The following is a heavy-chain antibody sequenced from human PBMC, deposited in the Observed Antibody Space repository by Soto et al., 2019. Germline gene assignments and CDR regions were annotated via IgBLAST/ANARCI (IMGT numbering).Heavy chain of an antibody. J-gene: IGHJ6*02. CDR2: ISYDGSNK. D-gene: IGHD3-3*01. Sequence: QVQLVESGGGVVQPGRSLRLSCAASGFTFSSYGMHWVRQAPGKGLEWVAIISYDGSNKYYADSVKGRFTISRDNSKNALFLQMKSLRAEDTAVYYCAKDVVSGGITIFGVVILNGMDVWGQGTTVTVSS. CDR3: AKDVVSGGITIFGVVILNGMDV. CDR1: GFTFSSYG. V-gene: IGHV3-30*18.